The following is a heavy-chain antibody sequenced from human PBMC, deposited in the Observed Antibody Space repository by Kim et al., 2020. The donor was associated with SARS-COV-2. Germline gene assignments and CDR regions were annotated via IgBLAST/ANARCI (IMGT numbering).Heavy chain of an antibody. V-gene: IGHV3-30*04. J-gene: IGHJ1*01. CDR1: GFTFSSYA. CDR2: ISYDGSNK. D-gene: IGHD6-19*01. CDR3: ARGLKRGHSSGRESTLNAEYFQH. Sequence: GGSLRLSCAASGFTFSSYAMHWVRQAPGKGLEWVAVISYDGSNKYYADSVKGRFTISRDNSKNTLYLQMNSLRAEDTAVYYCARGLKRGHSSGRESTLNAEYFQHWGQSNLGTVSS.